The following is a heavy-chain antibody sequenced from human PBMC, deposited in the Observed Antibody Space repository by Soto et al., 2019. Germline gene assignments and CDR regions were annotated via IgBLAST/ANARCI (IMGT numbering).Heavy chain of an antibody. D-gene: IGHD2-21*01. V-gene: IGHV3-23*01. Sequence: GGSLRLSCAASGFTFSDYAMAWVRQAPGKGLEWVSSASGSGSGTYYADSVRGRFTISRDNSKNTLFLHMTNLRAGDTALYFCAKGRPGVAAAPDSWGQGTLVTVSS. J-gene: IGHJ4*02. CDR3: AKGRPGVAAAPDS. CDR1: GFTFSDYA. CDR2: ASGSGSGT.